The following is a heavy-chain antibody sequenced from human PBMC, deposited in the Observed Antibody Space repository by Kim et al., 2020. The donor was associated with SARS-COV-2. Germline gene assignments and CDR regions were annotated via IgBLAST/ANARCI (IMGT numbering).Heavy chain of an antibody. CDR1: GFTFSSYA. V-gene: IGHV3-23*01. J-gene: IGHJ4*02. CDR2: IGSGGSAT. D-gene: IGHD1-1*01. Sequence: GGSLRLSCAASGFTFSSYAMNWVRQAPGKGLEWVSLIGSGGSATYYADSVKGRFTISRDNSKNMLYLQMNSLTAEDTAVYYCAKARNWNGKYYFDYWGQGTLVTVSS. CDR3: AKARNWNGKYYFDY.